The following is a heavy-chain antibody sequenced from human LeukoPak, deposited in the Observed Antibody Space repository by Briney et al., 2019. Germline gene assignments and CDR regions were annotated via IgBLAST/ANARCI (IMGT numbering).Heavy chain of an antibody. Sequence: PGGSLRLSCAASGFTFDDYAMHWVRQAPGKGLEWVSGISWNSGSIGYADSVKGRFIISRDNAKNSLYLQMESLRSEDTALYFCAKAPAASYDYGDYSPPWYFDLWGRGTLVTVSS. CDR3: AKAPAASYDYGDYSPPWYFDL. D-gene: IGHD4-17*01. CDR1: GFTFDDYA. V-gene: IGHV3-9*01. J-gene: IGHJ2*01. CDR2: ISWNSGSI.